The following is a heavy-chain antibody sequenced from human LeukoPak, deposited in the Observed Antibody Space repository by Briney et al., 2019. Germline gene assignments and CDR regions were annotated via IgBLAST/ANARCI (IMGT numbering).Heavy chain of an antibody. V-gene: IGHV3-30*19. Sequence: GGSLRLSCAASGFTFSSYAMHWVRQAPGKGLEWVAVISYDGSNKYYADSVKGRFTISRDNSKNTLYLQMNSLRAEDTAVYHCARDKMREESNYFDYWGQGTLVTVSS. D-gene: IGHD5-24*01. CDR2: ISYDGSNK. CDR1: GFTFSSYA. J-gene: IGHJ4*02. CDR3: ARDKMREESNYFDY.